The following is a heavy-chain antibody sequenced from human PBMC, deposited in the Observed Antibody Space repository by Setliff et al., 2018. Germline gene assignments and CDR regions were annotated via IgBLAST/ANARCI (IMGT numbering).Heavy chain of an antibody. CDR1: DGSFSDYY. CDR2: INHYGST. J-gene: IGHJ3*02. CDR3: ARRWNFGPYGSGIHDGFDM. Sequence: SETLSLTCAVFDGSFSDYYWSWIRQPPGKGLERIGEINHYGSTKYKSSLRSRVTISVDTSKNQFSLNLNSVTAADTAVYYCARRWNFGPYGSGIHDGFDMWGQGTMVTVSS. V-gene: IGHV4-34*01. D-gene: IGHD3-10*01.